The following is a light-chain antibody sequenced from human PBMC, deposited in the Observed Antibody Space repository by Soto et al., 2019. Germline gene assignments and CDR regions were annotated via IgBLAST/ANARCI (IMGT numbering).Light chain of an antibody. V-gene: IGLV2-14*01. CDR3: SSYTRSSTRV. Sequence: QSALTQPASVSGSPGQSITISCTGTSSDVGGYNYVSWYQQHPGKAPKLMIYDVSNRPSGVSNRFSGSKSGNTASLSISGLQAEDEADYYCSSYTRSSTRVFGTGTKVPV. J-gene: IGLJ1*01. CDR2: DVS. CDR1: SSDVGGYNY.